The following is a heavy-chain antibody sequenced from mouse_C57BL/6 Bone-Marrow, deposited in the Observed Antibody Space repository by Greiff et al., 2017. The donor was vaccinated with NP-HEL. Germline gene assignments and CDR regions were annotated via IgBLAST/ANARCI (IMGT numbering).Heavy chain of an antibody. J-gene: IGHJ1*03. CDR2: ISSGGSYT. Sequence: EVQLVESGGDLVKPGGSLKLSCAASGFTFSSYGMSWVRQTPDKRLEWVATISSGGSYTYYPDSVKGRFTISRDNAKNTLYLQMSSLKSEDTAMYYCARRDDYDAYWYCDVGGKGTTVTVSS. CDR1: GFTFSSYG. D-gene: IGHD2-4*01. V-gene: IGHV5-6*01. CDR3: ARRDDYDAYWYCDV.